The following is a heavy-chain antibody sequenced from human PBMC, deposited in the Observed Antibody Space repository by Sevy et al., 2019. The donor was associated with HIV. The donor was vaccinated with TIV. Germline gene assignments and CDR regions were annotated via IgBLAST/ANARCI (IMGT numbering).Heavy chain of an antibody. J-gene: IGHJ4*02. D-gene: IGHD5-18*01. CDR1: GFSISTHA. Sequence: GGSLRLSCGASGFSISTHAVNWVRQAPGRGLEWISGISATDGSTHYADSVKGRFTISRDNSKNTVHLQMNSLRAEDTALYYCAAGDTAFLADLDFWAQGTLVTVSS. V-gene: IGHV3-23*01. CDR2: ISATDGST. CDR3: AAGDTAFLADLDF.